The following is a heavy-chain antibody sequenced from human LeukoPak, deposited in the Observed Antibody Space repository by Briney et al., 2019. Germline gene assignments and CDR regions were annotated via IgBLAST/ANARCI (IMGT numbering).Heavy chain of an antibody. D-gene: IGHD5-24*01. Sequence: SETLSLTCTVSGGSISSYYWSWIRQSPGKGLEWIGYISYSGSARYNPSLKSRVTISVDTSKNQFSLKLSSVTAADTAVYYCAGGAVEMATILADYWGQGTLVTVSS. J-gene: IGHJ4*02. CDR1: GGSISSYY. CDR3: AGGAVEMATILADY. V-gene: IGHV4-59*01. CDR2: ISYSGSA.